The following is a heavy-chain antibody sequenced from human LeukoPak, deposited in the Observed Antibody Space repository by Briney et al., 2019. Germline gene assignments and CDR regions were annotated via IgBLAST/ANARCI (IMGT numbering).Heavy chain of an antibody. Sequence: SVKVSCKASGGTFSTFGISWVRQAPGQGLEWMGGIIPIFVTTTFAQKFQDRVTITADESTTKAYMELSSLRSEDTAVYFCARDLHRGGYQGGAFDIWGQGTLVTVSS. CDR2: IIPIFVTT. CDR1: GGTFSTFG. V-gene: IGHV1-69*13. CDR3: ARDLHRGGYQGGAFDI. D-gene: IGHD5-12*01. J-gene: IGHJ3*02.